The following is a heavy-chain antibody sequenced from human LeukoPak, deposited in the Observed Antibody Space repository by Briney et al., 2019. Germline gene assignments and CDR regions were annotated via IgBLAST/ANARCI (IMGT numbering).Heavy chain of an antibody. Sequence: PSETLSLTCTVSGGSISSSSYYWGWIRQPTGKGLEWIGSIYYSGSTYYNPSLKSRVTISVDTSKNQFSLKLSSVTAADTAVYYCARLSETTVTPNWFDPWGQGTLVTVSS. V-gene: IGHV4-39*01. CDR3: ARLSETTVTPNWFDP. D-gene: IGHD4-11*01. CDR1: GGSISSSSYY. J-gene: IGHJ5*02. CDR2: IYYSGST.